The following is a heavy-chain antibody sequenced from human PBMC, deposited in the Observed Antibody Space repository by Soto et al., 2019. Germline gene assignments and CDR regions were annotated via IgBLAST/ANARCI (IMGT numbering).Heavy chain of an antibody. CDR1: GGTFDNYA. D-gene: IGHD2-21*01. CDR3: AREKNIVVLPLLSLDF. V-gene: IGHV1-69*06. CDR2: IIPIIGTP. J-gene: IGHJ4*02. Sequence: VQLVQSGAEVKKPGSSVIVSCKASGGTFDNYAISWVRQTPGQGLEWMGGIIPIIGTPSYAQRFQGRVTFIADKSTRTAYMELRSLRSEDTAVYYCAREKNIVVLPLLSLDFWGQGTPVIVSS.